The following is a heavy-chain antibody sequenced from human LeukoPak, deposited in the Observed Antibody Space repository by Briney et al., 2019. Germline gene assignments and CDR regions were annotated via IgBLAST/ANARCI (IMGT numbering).Heavy chain of an antibody. Sequence: PGGSLRLSCAASGFTVSSKYMNWVRQAPGKGLEWVTVIYIGGTTYYADSVKGRFTISRDNSKNTLYLQMDSLRAEDTAVYYCAASGYYFDFWGQGTLVTLS. J-gene: IGHJ4*02. CDR1: GFTVSSKY. CDR2: IYIGGTT. V-gene: IGHV3-66*02. CDR3: AASGYYFDF. D-gene: IGHD1-1*01.